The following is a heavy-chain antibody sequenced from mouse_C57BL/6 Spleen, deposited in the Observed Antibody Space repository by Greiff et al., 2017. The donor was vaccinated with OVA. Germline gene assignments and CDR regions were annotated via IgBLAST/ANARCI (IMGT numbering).Heavy chain of an antibody. Sequence: DVQLVESGGGLVKPGGSLKLSCAASGFTFSSYAMSWVRQTPEKRLEWVATISDGGSYTYYPDNVKGRFTISRDNAKNNLYLQMSHLKSEDTAMYYCARGGYGSSYGFAYWGQGTLVTVSA. CDR3: ARGGYGSSYGFAY. CDR2: ISDGGSYT. D-gene: IGHD1-1*01. CDR1: GFTFSSYA. J-gene: IGHJ3*01. V-gene: IGHV5-4*01.